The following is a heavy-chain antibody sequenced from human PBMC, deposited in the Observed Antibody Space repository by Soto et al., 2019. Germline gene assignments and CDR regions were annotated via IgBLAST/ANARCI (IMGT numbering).Heavy chain of an antibody. CDR2: ILFDGSNK. CDR3: AKDDCSRLSCYRPRSSLF. J-gene: IGHJ3*01. Sequence: PGGSLRLSCAASGFAFSGYGMHWVRQALGEGLEWVALILFDGSNKFYADSVKGRFTISRDNSKNTVYLEMNSLRTEDTGVFYCAKDDCSRLSCYRPRSSLFWCQGTMVIGSS. V-gene: IGHV3-30*18. CDR1: GFAFSGYG. D-gene: IGHD2-15*01.